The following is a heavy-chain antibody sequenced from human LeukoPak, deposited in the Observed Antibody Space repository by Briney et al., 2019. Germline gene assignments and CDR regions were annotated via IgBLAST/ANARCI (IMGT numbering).Heavy chain of an antibody. Sequence: GRSLRLSCAASGFIFSNYGMHWVRQAPGKGLEWVAVIWYDGSKKNYVDSVKGRFTISRDNPRNTVYLQMNSLRAEDTAVYYCARALYHDAFDIWGQGTMVTVSS. CDR3: ARALYHDAFDI. CDR1: GFIFSNYG. V-gene: IGHV3-33*01. D-gene: IGHD2-2*01. CDR2: IWYDGSKK. J-gene: IGHJ3*02.